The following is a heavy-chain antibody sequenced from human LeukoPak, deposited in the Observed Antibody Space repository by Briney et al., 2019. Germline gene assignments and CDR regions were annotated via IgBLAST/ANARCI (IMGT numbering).Heavy chain of an antibody. V-gene: IGHV3-30*18. CDR2: ISYDGSNK. J-gene: IGHJ4*02. CDR1: GFTFSNYA. Sequence: GGSLRLSCAASGFTFSNYAMHWVRQAPGKGLEWVAVISYDGSNKYYADSVKGRFTISRDNSKNTLCLQMHSLRGEDTAVYYCAKDGDTAMVTLLDYWGQGTLVTVSS. CDR3: AKDGDTAMVTLLDY. D-gene: IGHD5-18*01.